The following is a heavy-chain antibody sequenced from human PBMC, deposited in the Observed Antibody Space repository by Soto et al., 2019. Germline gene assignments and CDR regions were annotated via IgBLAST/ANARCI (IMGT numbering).Heavy chain of an antibody. V-gene: IGHV3-30*18. D-gene: IGHD3-22*01. Sequence: QVQLVESGGGVVQPGRSLRLSCAASGFTFSSYGMHWVRQAPGKGLEWVAVISYDGSNKYYADSVKGRFTISRDNSKNTLYLQMNSLRAEVTAVYYCAKDRYYYDSSGPFDYWGQGTLVTVSS. J-gene: IGHJ4*02. CDR3: AKDRYYYDSSGPFDY. CDR2: ISYDGSNK. CDR1: GFTFSSYG.